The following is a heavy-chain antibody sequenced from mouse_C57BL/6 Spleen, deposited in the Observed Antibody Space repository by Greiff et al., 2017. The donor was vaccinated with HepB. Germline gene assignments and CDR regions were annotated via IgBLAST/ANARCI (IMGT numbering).Heavy chain of an antibody. J-gene: IGHJ4*01. D-gene: IGHD3-3*01. Sequence: LQQSGEGLVKPGGSLKLSCAASGFTFSSYAMSWVRQTPEKRLEWVAYISSGGDYIYYADTVKGRFTISRDNARNTLYLQMSSLKSEDTAMYYCTRELGAMDYWGQGTSVTVSS. CDR1: GFTFSSYA. CDR3: TRELGAMDY. V-gene: IGHV5-9-1*02. CDR2: ISSGGDYI.